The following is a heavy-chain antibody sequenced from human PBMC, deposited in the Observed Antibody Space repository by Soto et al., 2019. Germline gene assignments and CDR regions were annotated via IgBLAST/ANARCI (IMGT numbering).Heavy chain of an antibody. CDR3: ARAGEPLDTQLGWFAP. J-gene: IGHJ5*02. CDR1: GFTFSNHG. Sequence: QVQLVESGGGVVQPGRSLRLSCAASGFTFSNHGIHWVRQAPGKGLEWVAVIWHDGSQKYYADSVKGRFTISRDNSKNTLYLQMNSLRGEDTAVYYCARAGEPLDTQLGWFAPWGQGTLVTVSS. V-gene: IGHV3-33*01. D-gene: IGHD2-21*01. CDR2: IWHDGSQK.